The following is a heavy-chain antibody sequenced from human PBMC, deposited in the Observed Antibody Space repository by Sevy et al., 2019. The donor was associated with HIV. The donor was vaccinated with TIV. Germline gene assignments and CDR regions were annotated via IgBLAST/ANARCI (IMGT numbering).Heavy chain of an antibody. Sequence: SETLSLTCAVSGGSISSSNWWSWVRQPPGKGLEWIGEIYHSGSTNYNPSLKSRVTISVDKSKNQFSLKLSSVTAADTAVYYCARVFSVARGATYNWFDPWGQGTLVTVSS. CDR2: IYHSGST. CDR3: ARVFSVARGATYNWFDP. J-gene: IGHJ5*02. D-gene: IGHD3-10*01. V-gene: IGHV4-4*02. CDR1: GGSISSSNW.